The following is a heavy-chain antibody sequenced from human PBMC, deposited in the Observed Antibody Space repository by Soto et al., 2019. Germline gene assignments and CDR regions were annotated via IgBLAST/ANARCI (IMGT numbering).Heavy chain of an antibody. CDR2: ISAYNGNT. J-gene: IGHJ4*02. CDR1: GYTFTSYG. D-gene: IGHD3-16*02. V-gene: IGHV1-18*01. Sequence: ASVKVSCKASGYTFTSYGISWVRQAPGQGLEWMGWISAYNGNTNYAQKLQGRVTMTTDTSTSTAYMELRSLRSDDTAVYYCARDHYVITFGGVIDGEGEIDYWGQGTLVTVSS. CDR3: ARDHYVITFGGVIDGEGEIDY.